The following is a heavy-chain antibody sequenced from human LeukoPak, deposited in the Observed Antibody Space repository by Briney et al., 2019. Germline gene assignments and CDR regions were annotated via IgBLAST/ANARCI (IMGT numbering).Heavy chain of an antibody. CDR1: GFTFGDYA. V-gene: IGHV3-49*04. Sequence: GRSLRLSCTASGFTFGDYAMSWVRQAPGKGLEWVGFIRSKAYGGTTEYAASVKGRFTISRDDSKSIAYLQMNSLKTEDTAVYYCTTYKQLVKNWGQGTLVTASS. CDR3: TTYKQLVKN. D-gene: IGHD6-13*01. CDR2: IRSKAYGGTT. J-gene: IGHJ4*02.